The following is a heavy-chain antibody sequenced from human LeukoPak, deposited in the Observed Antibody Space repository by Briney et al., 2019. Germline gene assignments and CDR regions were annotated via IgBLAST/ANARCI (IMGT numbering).Heavy chain of an antibody. CDR2: IYYSGST. CDR1: GGSISSHY. D-gene: IGHD6-19*01. CDR3: ARLTSIAVAGSHYFDY. Sequence: SETLSLTCTVSGGSISSHYWSWIRQPPGKGLEWIGYIYYSGSTNYNPSLKSRVTISVDTSKNQFSLKLSSVTAADTAVYYCARLTSIAVAGSHYFDYWGQGTLVTVSS. V-gene: IGHV4-59*08. J-gene: IGHJ4*02.